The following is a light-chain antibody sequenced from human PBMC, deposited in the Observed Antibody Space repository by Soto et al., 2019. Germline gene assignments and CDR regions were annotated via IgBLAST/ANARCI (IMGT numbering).Light chain of an antibody. Sequence: VQMTQSPSTLSASVGDRVTITCRASQSINNLLSWYQQKPGKAPKFLIYDVSTLESGVPSRFSGSGSGTEFTLTISSLQPEDFATYYCQQYDSYPLTFGGVTKV. CDR3: QQYDSYPLT. V-gene: IGKV1-5*01. J-gene: IGKJ4*01. CDR1: QSINNL. CDR2: DVS.